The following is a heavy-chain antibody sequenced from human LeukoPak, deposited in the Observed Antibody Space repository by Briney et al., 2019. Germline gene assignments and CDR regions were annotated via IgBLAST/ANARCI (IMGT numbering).Heavy chain of an antibody. V-gene: IGHV3-11*04. J-gene: IGHJ4*02. CDR2: ISISTSTI. D-gene: IGHD3-10*01. CDR1: GFTFSDSY. CDR3: ARDVFHGSGSPYFDS. Sequence: NPGGSLRLSCAASGFTFSDSYMTWIRQAPGKGLEWISYISISTSTIYYADSVKGRFTISRDNAKNSLYLQMNSLRAEDTAVYYCARDVFHGSGSPYFDSWGQGALVTVSS.